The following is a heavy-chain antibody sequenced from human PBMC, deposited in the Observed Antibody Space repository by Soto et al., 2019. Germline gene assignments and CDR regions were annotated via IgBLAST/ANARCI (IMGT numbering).Heavy chain of an antibody. V-gene: IGHV4-30-2*01. CDR1: GGSISSGGYS. D-gene: IGHD3-22*01. CDR3: ARAGEYYDSSGYPTDAFDI. Sequence: QLQLQESGSGLVKPSQTLSLTCAVSGGSISSGGYSWSWIRQPPGKGLEWIGYIYHSGSTYYNPSLKSRVTLSVDRAKNQFSLKLSSVTAADTALYYCARAGEYYDSSGYPTDAFDILGQGTKVTLPS. J-gene: IGHJ3*02. CDR2: IYHSGST.